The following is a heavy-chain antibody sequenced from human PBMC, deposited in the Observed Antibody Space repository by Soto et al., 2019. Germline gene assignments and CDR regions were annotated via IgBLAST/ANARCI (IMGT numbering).Heavy chain of an antibody. D-gene: IGHD4-17*01. CDR3: ARPNGDYVQKFDY. J-gene: IGHJ4*02. Sequence: GGSLRLSCAASGFTVSSNYMSWVRQAPGKGLEWVSVIYSGGSTYYADSVKGRFTISRDNSKNTLYLQIKSLRAEDTAVYYCARPNGDYVQKFDYWGQGTLVTVSS. CDR1: GFTVSSNY. CDR2: IYSGGST. V-gene: IGHV3-66*04.